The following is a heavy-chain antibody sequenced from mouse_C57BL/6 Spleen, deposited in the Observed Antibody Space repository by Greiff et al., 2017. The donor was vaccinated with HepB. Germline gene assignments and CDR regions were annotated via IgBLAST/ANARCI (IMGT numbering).Heavy chain of an antibody. Sequence: EVMLVESGGDLVKPGGSLKLSCAASGFTFSSYGMSWVRQTPDKRLEWVATISSGGSYTYYPDSVKGRFTISRDNAKNTLYLQMSSLKSEDTAMYYCARGEGNYLYYFDYWGQGTTLTVSS. CDR2: ISSGGSYT. D-gene: IGHD2-1*01. CDR1: GFTFSSYG. J-gene: IGHJ2*01. CDR3: ARGEGNYLYYFDY. V-gene: IGHV5-6*02.